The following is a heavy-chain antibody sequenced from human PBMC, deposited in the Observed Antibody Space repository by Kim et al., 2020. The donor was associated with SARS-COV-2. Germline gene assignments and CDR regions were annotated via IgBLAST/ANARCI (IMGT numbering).Heavy chain of an antibody. CDR3: ARSPNTMIVVVTPRWFDP. J-gene: IGHJ5*02. D-gene: IGHD3-22*01. V-gene: IGHV1-69*06. CDR2: IIPIFGTA. Sequence: SVKVSCKASGGTFSSYAISWVRQAPGQGLEWMGGIIPIFGTANYAQKFQGRVTITADKSTSTAYMELSSLRSEDTAVYYCARSPNTMIVVVTPRWFDPWGQGTLVTVSS. CDR1: GGTFSSYA.